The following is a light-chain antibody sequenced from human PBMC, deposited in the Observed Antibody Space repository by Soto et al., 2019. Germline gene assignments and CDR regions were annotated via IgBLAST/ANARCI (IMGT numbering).Light chain of an antibody. J-gene: IGKJ1*01. Sequence: DIQRTQSPSTLSGSVGDRFTITCMASQTISSWLAWYQQRPGKATKLLIYKASTLKSGVTSRFSGSGSGTEFTLTISSLQSEDFALYYCQPYNDWPLTFGQGTKVDI. CDR2: KAS. CDR3: QPYNDWPLT. V-gene: IGKV1-5*03. CDR1: QTISSW.